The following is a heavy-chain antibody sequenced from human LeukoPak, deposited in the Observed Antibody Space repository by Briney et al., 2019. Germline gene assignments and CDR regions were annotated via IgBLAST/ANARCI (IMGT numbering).Heavy chain of an antibody. D-gene: IGHD6-13*01. V-gene: IGHV1-2*02. CDR2: INPSSGGT. CDR3: ARDRGSSWYVDY. Sequence: GASVKVSCKTSGYRFTSYYIHWVRHAPGQGLEWMGWINPSSGGTEYAQKFQGRVTMTGDTSISTAYMELSRLRSDDTAVYYCARDRGSSWYVDYWGQGTLVTVSS. CDR1: GYRFTSYY. J-gene: IGHJ4*02.